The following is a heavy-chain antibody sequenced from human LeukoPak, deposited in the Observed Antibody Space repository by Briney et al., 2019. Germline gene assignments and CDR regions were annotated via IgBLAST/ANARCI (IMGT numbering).Heavy chain of an antibody. CDR2: IYPRDSDA. D-gene: IGHD2-2*01. V-gene: IGHV5-51*01. Sequence: GESLKISCKGSGYSYTSYWIGWVRQMPGKGLEWMGVIYPRDSDARYSPSFQVQVPISADKSISTAFLQWSSLKAPDTPIYYCARTYCSSTSCPYYYYYYMDVWGKGTTVTVSS. J-gene: IGHJ6*03. CDR1: GYSYTSYW. CDR3: ARTYCSSTSCPYYYYYYMDV.